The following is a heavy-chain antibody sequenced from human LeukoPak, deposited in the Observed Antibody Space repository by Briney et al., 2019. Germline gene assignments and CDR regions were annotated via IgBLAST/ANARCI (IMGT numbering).Heavy chain of an antibody. V-gene: IGHV1-18*01. CDR3: ARPSNKGIAVANGAFDI. D-gene: IGHD6-19*01. CDR2: ISAYNGNT. Sequence: GASVKVSCKASGYTFTSYGISWVRQAPGQGLEWMGWISAYNGNTNYAQKLQGRVTMTTDTSTSTAYMELRSLRSDDTAVYYCARPSNKGIAVANGAFDIWGQGTMVSVSS. J-gene: IGHJ3*02. CDR1: GYTFTSYG.